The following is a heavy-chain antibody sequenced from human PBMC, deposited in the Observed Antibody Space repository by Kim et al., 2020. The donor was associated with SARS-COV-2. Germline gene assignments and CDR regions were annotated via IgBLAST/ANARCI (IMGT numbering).Heavy chain of an antibody. D-gene: IGHD3-16*02. J-gene: IGHJ4*02. CDR2: IYYSGST. V-gene: IGHV4-30-4*01. CDR1: GGSISSGDYY. Sequence: SETLSLTCTVSGGSISSGDYYWSWIRQPPGKGLEWIGYIYYSGSTYYNPSLKSRVTISVDTSKNQFSLKLSSVTAADTAVYYCARVGDYDYVWGSYRYTGVLDYWGQGTLVTVSS. CDR3: ARVGDYDYVWGSYRYTGVLDY.